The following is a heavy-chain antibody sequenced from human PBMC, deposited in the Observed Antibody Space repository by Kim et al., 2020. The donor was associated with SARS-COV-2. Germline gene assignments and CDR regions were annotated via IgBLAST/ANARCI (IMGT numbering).Heavy chain of an antibody. V-gene: IGHV1-3*01. Sequence: GNGNKIYSQKFQGRVTFTTDTSASTAYMELSCLRSEDSAVYYCLGGFYFDYWGQGTLVTVSS. D-gene: IGHD3-16*01. CDR2: GNGNK. J-gene: IGHJ4*02. CDR3: LGGFYFDY.